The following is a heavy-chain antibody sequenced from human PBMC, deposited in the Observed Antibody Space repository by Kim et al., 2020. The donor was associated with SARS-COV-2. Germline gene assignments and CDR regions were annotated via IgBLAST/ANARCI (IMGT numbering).Heavy chain of an antibody. J-gene: IGHJ6*02. D-gene: IGHD6-19*01. V-gene: IGHV1-24*01. Sequence: ASVKVSCKVSGYTLTELSMHWVRQAPGKGLEWMGGFDPEDGETIYAQKFQGRVTMTEDTSTDTAYMALSSLRSEDTAVYYCATSPAVAGTYYYYGMDVWGQGTTVTVSS. CDR2: FDPEDGET. CDR3: ATSPAVAGTYYYYGMDV. CDR1: GYTLTELS.